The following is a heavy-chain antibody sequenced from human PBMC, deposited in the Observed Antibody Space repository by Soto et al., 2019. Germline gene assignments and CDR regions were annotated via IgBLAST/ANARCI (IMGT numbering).Heavy chain of an antibody. J-gene: IGHJ4*01. CDR3: AKYTGYESLFDFDS. CDR2: IFYAGAI. CDR1: GGSISSDY. V-gene: IGHV4-59*01. D-gene: IGHD5-12*01. Sequence: QVQLQESGPGLVKPSETLSLTCIVSGGSISSDYWGWIRQPPGKGLEWIGYIFYAGAINYNPSLNGRDTISIDAPEKQFSLNLPSVTAADTAFYYCAKYTGYESLFDFDSWGRGLQVTVSS.